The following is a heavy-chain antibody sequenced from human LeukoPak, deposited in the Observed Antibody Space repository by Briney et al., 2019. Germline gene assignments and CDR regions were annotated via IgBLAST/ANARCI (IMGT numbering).Heavy chain of an antibody. J-gene: IGHJ4*02. CDR3: ARDGYSYPFDY. D-gene: IGHD5-18*01. Sequence: AGGSLRLSCAASGFTFSSYSMNWVRQAPGKGLEWVSYISSSSSTIYYADSVKGRFTISRDNAKNSLYLQMNSLRAEDTAVYYCARDGYSYPFDYWGQGTLVTVSS. CDR2: ISSSSSTI. V-gene: IGHV3-48*04. CDR1: GFTFSSYS.